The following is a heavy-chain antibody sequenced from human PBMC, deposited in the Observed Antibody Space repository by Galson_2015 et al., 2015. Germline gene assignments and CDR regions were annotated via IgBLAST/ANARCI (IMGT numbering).Heavy chain of an antibody. Sequence: SVKVSCKASGGSFSSYTISWVRQAPGQGLEWMGRIIPILGIANYAQKFQGRVTITADKSTSTAYMELSSLRSEDTAVYYCASSLWFGERSYFDYWGQGTLVTVSS. CDR1: GGSFSSYT. CDR3: ASSLWFGERSYFDY. D-gene: IGHD3-10*01. CDR2: IIPILGIA. J-gene: IGHJ4*02. V-gene: IGHV1-69*02.